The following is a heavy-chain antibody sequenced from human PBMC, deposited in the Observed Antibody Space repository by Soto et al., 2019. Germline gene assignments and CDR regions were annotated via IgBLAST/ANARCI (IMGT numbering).Heavy chain of an antibody. CDR1: GYTFTSYG. V-gene: IGHV1-18*01. J-gene: IGHJ4*02. CDR3: ARGSPLGQLWGLVDY. D-gene: IGHD5-18*01. CDR2: ISAYNGNT. Sequence: GASVKVSCKASGYTFTSYGISWVRQAPGQGLEWMGGISAYNGNTKYAQKLQGRVTMTTDKSTSTAYMEVSSLRSEDTAVYYCARGSPLGQLWGLVDYWGQGTLVTVSS.